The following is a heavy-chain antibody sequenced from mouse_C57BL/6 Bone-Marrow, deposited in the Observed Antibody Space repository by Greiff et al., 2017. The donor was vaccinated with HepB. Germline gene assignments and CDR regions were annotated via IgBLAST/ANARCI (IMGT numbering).Heavy chain of an antibody. D-gene: IGHD1-1*01. CDR3: AIYGSSSFYAMDY. J-gene: IGHJ4*01. CDR2: ISYDGSN. Sequence: EVQLQQSGPGLVKPSPSLSLTCSVTGYSITSGYYWNWIRQFPGNKLEWMGYISYDGSNNYNQSLKNRISITRDTSKNKFFLKLNSVTTEDTATYYYAIYGSSSFYAMDYWGQGTSVTVSS. V-gene: IGHV3-6*01. CDR1: GYSITSGYY.